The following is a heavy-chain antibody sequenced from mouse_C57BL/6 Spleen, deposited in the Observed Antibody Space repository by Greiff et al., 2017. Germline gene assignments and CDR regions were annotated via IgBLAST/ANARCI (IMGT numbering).Heavy chain of an antibody. D-gene: IGHD1-1*01. V-gene: IGHV14-2*01. Sequence: EVKLQESGAELVKPGASVKLSCTASGFNIKDYYMHWVKQRPEQGLEWIGRIDPENGDTKYAPKFQGKATITSDTSSNTAYLQLSSLASEDTAFYYCAGNYGSSYGFAYWGQGTLVTVSA. J-gene: IGHJ3*01. CDR1: GFNIKDYY. CDR3: AGNYGSSYGFAY. CDR2: IDPENGDT.